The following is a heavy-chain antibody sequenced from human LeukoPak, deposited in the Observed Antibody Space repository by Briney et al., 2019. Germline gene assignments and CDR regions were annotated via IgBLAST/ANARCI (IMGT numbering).Heavy chain of an antibody. Sequence: ASVKVSCKASGYTFTGYYMHWVRQAPGQGLEWMGRINPNSGGTNYAQKFQGWVTMTRDTSISTAYMELSRLRSDDTAVYYCARGVYCSGGSCYSGYYYGMDVWGKGTTVTVSS. CDR3: ARGVYCSGGSCYSGYYYGMDV. CDR2: INPNSGGT. J-gene: IGHJ6*04. V-gene: IGHV1-2*04. CDR1: GYTFTGYY. D-gene: IGHD2-15*01.